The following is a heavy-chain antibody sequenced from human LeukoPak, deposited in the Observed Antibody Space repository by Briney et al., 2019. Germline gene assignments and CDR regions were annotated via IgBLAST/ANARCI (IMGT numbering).Heavy chain of an antibody. CDR1: GFTFSSYS. J-gene: IGHJ4*02. Sequence: GGALRLSCAASGFTFSSYSMNWVRQAPGKGLEWVSYISSSSSTIYYADSVKGRFTISRDNAKNSLYLQMNSLRAEDTAVYYCARDLPVDYWGQGTLVTVSS. D-gene: IGHD4-17*01. V-gene: IGHV3-48*01. CDR2: ISSSSSTI. CDR3: ARDLPVDY.